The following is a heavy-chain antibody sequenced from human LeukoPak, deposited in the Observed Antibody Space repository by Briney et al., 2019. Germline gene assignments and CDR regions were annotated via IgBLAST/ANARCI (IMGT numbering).Heavy chain of an antibody. CDR1: GGTFSSYA. Sequence: SVKVSCKASGGTFSSYAISWVRQAPGQGLEWMGGIIPIFGTANYAQKFQGRVTITADESTSTAYMELSSLRSEDTAVYYCARAIAARPYYYYYYMDVWGKGTTVTVSS. CDR2: IIPIFGTA. CDR3: ARAIAARPYYYYYYMDV. J-gene: IGHJ6*03. V-gene: IGHV1-69*01. D-gene: IGHD6-6*01.